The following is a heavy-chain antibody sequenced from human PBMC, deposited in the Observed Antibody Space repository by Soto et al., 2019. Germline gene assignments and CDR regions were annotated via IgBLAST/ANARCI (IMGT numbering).Heavy chain of an antibody. Sequence: GASVKVSCKASGYTFTIYYMHWVRQAPGQGLEWMGIINPSGGSTSYAQKFQGRVTMTRDTSTSTVYMELSSLRSEDTAVYYCARDRVTGTTDYYYGMDVWGQGTTVTV. CDR1: GYTFTIYY. J-gene: IGHJ6*02. V-gene: IGHV1-46*01. CDR3: ARDRVTGTTDYYYGMDV. CDR2: INPSGGST. D-gene: IGHD1-7*01.